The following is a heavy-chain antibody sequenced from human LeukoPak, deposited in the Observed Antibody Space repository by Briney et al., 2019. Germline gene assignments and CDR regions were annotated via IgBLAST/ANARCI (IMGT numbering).Heavy chain of an antibody. D-gene: IGHD2-8*01. Sequence: GASVKVSCKVSGYTLTELSMHWVRQAPGKGLEWMGGFDPEDGETIYAQKLQGRVTMTTDTSTSTAYMELRSLRSDDTAVYYCARDQSDIVLMVYWYFDLWGRGTLVTVSS. V-gene: IGHV1-24*01. J-gene: IGHJ2*01. CDR1: GYTLTELS. CDR2: FDPEDGET. CDR3: ARDQSDIVLMVYWYFDL.